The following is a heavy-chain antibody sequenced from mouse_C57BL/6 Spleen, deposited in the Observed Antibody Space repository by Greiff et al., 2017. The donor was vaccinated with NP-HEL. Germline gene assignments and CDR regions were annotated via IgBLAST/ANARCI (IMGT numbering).Heavy chain of an antibody. CDR1: GYSITSGYY. D-gene: IGHD2-4*01. Sequence: ESGPGLVKPSQSLSLTCSVTGYSITSGYYWNWIRQFPGNKLEWMGYISYDGSNNYNPSLKNRISITLDTSKNQFFLKLNSVTTEDTATYYCARGYDYPAWFAYWGQGTLVTVSA. J-gene: IGHJ3*01. CDR3: ARGYDYPAWFAY. V-gene: IGHV3-6*01. CDR2: ISYDGSN.